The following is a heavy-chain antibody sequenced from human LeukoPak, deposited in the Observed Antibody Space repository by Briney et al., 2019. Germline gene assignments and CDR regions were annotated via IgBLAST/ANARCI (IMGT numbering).Heavy chain of an antibody. J-gene: IGHJ4*02. Sequence: PSETLSLSCSVSGNSLRSHFCSWVRQSPGQGLEWIANMFFSGTTNSNPALKRRVTMSVDTSTNQLSLKLTSATAADTAVYYCVLQYRGHDSTGFFDHWGQGILVTVSS. D-gene: IGHD5-24*01. CDR3: VLQYRGHDSTGFFDH. CDR1: GNSLRSHF. V-gene: IGHV4-59*11. CDR2: MFFSGTT.